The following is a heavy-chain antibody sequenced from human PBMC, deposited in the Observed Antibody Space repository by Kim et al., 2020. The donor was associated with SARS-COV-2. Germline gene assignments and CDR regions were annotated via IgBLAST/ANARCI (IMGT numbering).Heavy chain of an antibody. CDR2: INPSGGST. V-gene: IGHV1-46*03. D-gene: IGHD2-2*01. Sequence: ASVKVSCKASGYTFTSYYMHWVRQAPGQGLEWMGIINPSGGSTSYAQKFQGRVTMTRDTSTSTVYMELSSLRSEDTAVYYCSSSTSCYPRVCYYGMDVWGQGTTVTVSS. CDR1: GYTFTSYY. J-gene: IGHJ6*02. CDR3: SSSTSCYPRVCYYGMDV.